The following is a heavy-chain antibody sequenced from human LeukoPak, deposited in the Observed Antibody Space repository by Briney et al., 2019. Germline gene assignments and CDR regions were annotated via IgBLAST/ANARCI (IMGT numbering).Heavy chain of an antibody. CDR1: GGSFSGYY. D-gene: IGHD6-19*01. Sequence: SETLSLTCAVYGGSFSGYYWSWIRQPPGKGLEWIGEINHSGSTNYNPSLKSRVTISVDTSKNQFSLKLSSVTAADTAVYYCAGGSSGWYRGDFDYWSQGTLVTVSS. J-gene: IGHJ4*02. V-gene: IGHV4-34*01. CDR2: INHSGST. CDR3: AGGSSGWYRGDFDY.